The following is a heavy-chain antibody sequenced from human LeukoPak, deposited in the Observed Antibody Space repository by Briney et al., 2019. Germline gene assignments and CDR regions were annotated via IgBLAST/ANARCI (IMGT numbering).Heavy chain of an antibody. CDR1: GGTFSSYA. J-gene: IGHJ6*03. CDR2: IIPTFGTA. Sequence: SVSVSCTPSGGTFSSYAISRVPQAPGHGLEWRGGIIPTFGTATSAQKFQGRVTMTRDMSTSTVYMELSSLRSEDTAVYYCARDGAGVPAAIGYSYYYMDVWGKGTTVTVSS. D-gene: IGHD2-2*01. V-gene: IGHV1-69*05. CDR3: ARDGAGVPAAIGYSYYYMDV.